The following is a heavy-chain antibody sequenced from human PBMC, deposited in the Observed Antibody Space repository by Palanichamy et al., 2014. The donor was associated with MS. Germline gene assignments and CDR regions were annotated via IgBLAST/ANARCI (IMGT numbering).Heavy chain of an antibody. CDR3: ARLFRVRTAARPGYFDY. J-gene: IGHJ4*02. CDR1: WVLQWLL. CDR2: INHSGST. Sequence: QVQLQQWGGRTVEAFGDPVPHLRCLWWVLQWLLLELDPPAPRKGLEWIGEINHSGSTNYNPSLKSRVTISLDTSKNQFSLKLSSVTAADTAVYYCARLFRVRTAARPGYFDYWGQGTLVTVSS. V-gene: IGHV4-34*01. D-gene: IGHD6-6*01.